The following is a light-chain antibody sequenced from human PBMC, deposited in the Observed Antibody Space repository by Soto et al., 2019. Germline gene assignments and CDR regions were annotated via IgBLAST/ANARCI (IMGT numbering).Light chain of an antibody. CDR3: QQYNYYVT. J-gene: IGKJ5*01. CDR2: GAS. V-gene: IGKV3-15*01. Sequence: EIVMTQSPATLSVSPGERATLSCRASQSVSSNLAWYQHKPGQAPRLLIFGASTRATVIPARFSGSGSGTEFTLTISSLQSEDFAVYYCQQYNYYVTFGQGTRLEIK. CDR1: QSVSSN.